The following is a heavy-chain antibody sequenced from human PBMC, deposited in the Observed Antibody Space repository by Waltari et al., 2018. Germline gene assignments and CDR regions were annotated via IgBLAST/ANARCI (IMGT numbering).Heavy chain of an antibody. V-gene: IGHV4-4*02. Sequence: QMQLQESGPGLVRPSEPLSLPSTLFGASVRASNCWTWFRQAPGKGLEWIGEFHHSGTTYSNPSLKSRLSVSVEESKNQIYLKLTSVTAADTATYYCARSNGGLLDDWGQGTLVTVSS. D-gene: IGHD2-8*01. CDR3: ARSNGGLLDD. J-gene: IGHJ4*02. CDR1: GASVRASNC. CDR2: FHHSGTT.